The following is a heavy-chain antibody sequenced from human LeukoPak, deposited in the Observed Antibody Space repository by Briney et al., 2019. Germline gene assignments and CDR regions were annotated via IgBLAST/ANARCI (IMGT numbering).Heavy chain of an antibody. CDR3: VWGQGLGI. CDR1: GRIDWSNF. V-gene: IGHV3-53*01. D-gene: IGHD7-27*01. J-gene: IGHJ3*02. CDR2: LTDGLDR. Sequence: PGGSLRLSCSVFGRIDWSNFIRWVRLAPGKGLEWISSLTDGLDRFYEDSVKGRFTVSRDDSKYAVYLQMDNLRFDDTAVYFCVWGQGLGIWGQGTKVIVAS.